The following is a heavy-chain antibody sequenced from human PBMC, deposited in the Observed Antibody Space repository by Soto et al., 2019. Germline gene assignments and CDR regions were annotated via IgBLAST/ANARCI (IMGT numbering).Heavy chain of an antibody. J-gene: IGHJ4*02. CDR3: ARDRGYYDSSGDHSFDY. V-gene: IGHV4-61*01. CDR2: IYYSGST. D-gene: IGHD3-22*01. CDR1: GGSVSSGSYY. Sequence: QVQLQESGPGLVKPSETLSLTCTVSGGSVSSGSYYWSWIRQPPGKGLEWIGYIYYSGSTNYNPSLKSRVTISVDTSKNQFSLKLSSVTAADTAVYYCARDRGYYDSSGDHSFDYWGQGTLVTVSS.